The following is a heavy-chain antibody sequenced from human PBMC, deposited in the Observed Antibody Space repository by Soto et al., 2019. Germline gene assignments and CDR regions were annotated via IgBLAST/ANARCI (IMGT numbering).Heavy chain of an antibody. V-gene: IGHV3-21*01. J-gene: IGHJ6*02. CDR3: ARMGSQRYYYYGMDF. CDR2: ISSSSSYI. D-gene: IGHD6-25*01. CDR1: GFTFSSYS. Sequence: EVQLVESGGGLVKPGGSLRLSCAASGFTFSSYSMNWVRQAPGKGLEWVSSISSSSSYIYYADSVKGRFTISRDNAKNSLYLQMNSLRAEDTAVYYCARMGSQRYYYYGMDFWGQGTTVTVSS.